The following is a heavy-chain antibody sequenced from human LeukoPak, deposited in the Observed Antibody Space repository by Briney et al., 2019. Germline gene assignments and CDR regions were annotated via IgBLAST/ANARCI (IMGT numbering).Heavy chain of an antibody. Sequence: SETLSLTCTVYGGSFSSYYWSWIRQPPGKGLEWIGYIYYSGSTNYNPSLKSRVTISVDTSKNQFSLKLSSVTAADTAVYYCARLGYTVTTRYFDYWGQGTLVTVSS. V-gene: IGHV4-34*01. CDR2: IYYSGST. J-gene: IGHJ4*02. CDR1: GGSFSSYY. CDR3: ARLGYTVTTRYFDY. D-gene: IGHD4-17*01.